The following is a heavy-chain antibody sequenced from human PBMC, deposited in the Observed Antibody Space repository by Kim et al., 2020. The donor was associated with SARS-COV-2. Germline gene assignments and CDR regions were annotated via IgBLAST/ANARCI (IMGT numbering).Heavy chain of an antibody. CDR2: ISSGSDDI. D-gene: IGHD5-12*01. J-gene: IGHJ4*02. CDR3: TRDREDGYNEGFDY. Sequence: GGSLRLSCGATGFPFETYSMNWVRQAPGKGLEWVATISSGSDDIYHADSVKGRFTISRENGRSSLYLQMNSLRVDDTALYYFTRDREDGYNEGFDYWGQG. V-gene: IGHV3-21*06. CDR1: GFPFETYS.